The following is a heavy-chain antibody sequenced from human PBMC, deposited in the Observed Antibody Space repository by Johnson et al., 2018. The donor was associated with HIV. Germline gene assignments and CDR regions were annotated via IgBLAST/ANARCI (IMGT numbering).Heavy chain of an antibody. CDR1: GFTFSSYG. CDR2: ISRDGGTE. CDR3: AVGIQLWFASEGDAFDI. V-gene: IGHV3-30*19. Sequence: QVQLVESGGGVVHPGKSLRLSCVGSGFTFSSYGMHWVRQAPGEGLDWVAFISRDGGTEYYADSVKGRFAISRDNAKSTLYLLMNYLTPEDTAMYYCAVGIQLWFASEGDAFDIWGRGTMVTVSS. D-gene: IGHD5-18*01. J-gene: IGHJ3*02.